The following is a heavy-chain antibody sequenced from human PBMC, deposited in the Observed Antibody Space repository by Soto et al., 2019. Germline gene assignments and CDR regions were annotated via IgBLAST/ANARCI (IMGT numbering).Heavy chain of an antibody. CDR2: ISTYNGNT. CDR1: GYTFTNYG. CDR3: ARAYCSSTSCYFGVDAFDI. V-gene: IGHV1-18*01. J-gene: IGHJ3*02. D-gene: IGHD2-2*01. Sequence: QVQLVQSGAEVKKPGASVKVSCKASGYTFTNYGISWMRQAPGQGLECMGWISTYNGNTNYAQNLQGRVTITTDTSTSTTYMELRSLRYDDTAVYYCARAYCSSTSCYFGVDAFDIWRQGTMVTVSS.